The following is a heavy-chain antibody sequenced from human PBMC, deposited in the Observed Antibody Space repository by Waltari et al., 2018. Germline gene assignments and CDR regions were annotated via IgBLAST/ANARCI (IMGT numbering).Heavy chain of an antibody. D-gene: IGHD1-26*01. Sequence: VQLVECGGGLVKPGGSLRLTGVASGFTFREDHMTWIRQPPGKGLEYVSYISGTTYVIHYADSVKGRFTISRDNAKNSLFLQMNSLTAEDTGVYYCARGVGLDNWGQGTLVIVSS. CDR1: GFTFREDH. CDR2: ISGTTYVI. CDR3: ARGVGLDN. J-gene: IGHJ4*02. V-gene: IGHV3-11*04.